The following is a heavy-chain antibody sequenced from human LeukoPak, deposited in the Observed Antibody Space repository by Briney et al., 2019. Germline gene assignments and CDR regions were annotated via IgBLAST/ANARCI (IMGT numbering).Heavy chain of an antibody. CDR2: IIPIFGTA. D-gene: IGHD3-10*01. CDR1: GGTFSSYA. V-gene: IGHV1-69*13. J-gene: IGHJ4*02. Sequence: ASVKVSCKASGGTFSSYAISWVRQAPGQGLEWMGGIIPIFGTANYAQKFQGRVTITADESTSTAYMELSSLRSEDTAVYYCARGVVRGVITNSFDYWGQGTLVTVSS. CDR3: ARGVVRGVITNSFDY.